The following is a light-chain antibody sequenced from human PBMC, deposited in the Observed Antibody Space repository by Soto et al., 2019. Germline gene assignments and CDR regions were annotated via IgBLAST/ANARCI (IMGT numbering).Light chain of an antibody. CDR1: HDINKW. V-gene: IGKV1-12*01. CDR3: HQASSFPYT. Sequence: DIQMTQSPSSVSSSLGDTITLTCRASHDINKWLACYQHKPGRAPKVLIYAASNLESGVSPRFSSSGAGTEFSLTIRSLHNEDFANYFCHQASSFPYTFGHGTKVDIK. CDR2: AAS. J-gene: IGKJ3*01.